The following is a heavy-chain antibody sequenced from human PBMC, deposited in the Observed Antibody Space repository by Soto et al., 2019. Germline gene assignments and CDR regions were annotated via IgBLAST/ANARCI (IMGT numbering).Heavy chain of an antibody. D-gene: IGHD3-9*01. CDR2: ISGSGATT. CDR3: AKGRYFDWSAYNWFEY. J-gene: IGHJ5*01. Sequence: GGSLRLSCAASGFTFSSYAMTWVRQAPGKGLEWVSGISGSGATTSYADSVKGRFTVSRDNSKSTLYLQMNSLRVEDTAVYHCAKGRYFDWSAYNWFEYWGQGTPVTVSS. V-gene: IGHV3-23*01. CDR1: GFTFSSYA.